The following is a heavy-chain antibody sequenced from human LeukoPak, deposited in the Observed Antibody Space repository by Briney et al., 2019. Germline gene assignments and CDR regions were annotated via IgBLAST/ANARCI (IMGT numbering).Heavy chain of an antibody. CDR3: ARGVDYYGSGSYGY. CDR2: ISSSGSYI. Sequence: PGGSLRLSCAASGFTFSSYSMNWVRQAPGKGLEWVSSISSSGSYIYYADSVKGRFTISRDNAKNSLYLQMNSLRAEDTAVYYCARGVDYYGSGSYGYWGQGTLVTVSS. J-gene: IGHJ4*02. V-gene: IGHV3-21*01. CDR1: GFTFSSYS. D-gene: IGHD3-10*01.